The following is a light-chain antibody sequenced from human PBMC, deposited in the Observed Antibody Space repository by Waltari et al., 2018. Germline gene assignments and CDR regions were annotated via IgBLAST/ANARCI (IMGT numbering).Light chain of an antibody. CDR1: QRVGRS. Sequence: EIVLTQSPGTLSLSPGESATLPCRATQRVGRSLAWYQQKPGQAPRLLIYDASKRATGIPERFSGGGSGTDFSLTISRLEPEDFAVYYCQMYVRLPVTFGQGTKVEIK. CDR2: DAS. CDR3: QMYVRLPVT. V-gene: IGKV3-20*01. J-gene: IGKJ1*01.